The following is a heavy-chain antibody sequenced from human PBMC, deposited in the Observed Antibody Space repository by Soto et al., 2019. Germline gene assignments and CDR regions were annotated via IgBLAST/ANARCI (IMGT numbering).Heavy chain of an antibody. J-gene: IGHJ6*02. CDR2: INPNSGGT. D-gene: IGHD3-10*01. V-gene: IGHV1-2*04. CDR1: GYTFTGYY. CDR3: ARDITYYYGSGSRAWYYGMDV. Sequence: ASAKVSCKASGYTFTGYYMHWVRQAPGQGLEWMGWINPNSGGTNYAQKFQGWVTMTRDTSISTAYMELSRLRSDDTAVYYCARDITYYYGSGSRAWYYGMDVWGQGTTVTVAS.